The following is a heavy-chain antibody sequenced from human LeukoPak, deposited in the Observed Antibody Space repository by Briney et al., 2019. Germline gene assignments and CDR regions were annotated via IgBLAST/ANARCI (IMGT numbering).Heavy chain of an antibody. CDR1: GYAFTSYG. V-gene: IGHV1-18*01. J-gene: IGHJ4*02. CDR2: ISAYNGNT. Sequence: ASVKVSCKASGYAFTSYGISWVRQAPGQGLEWMGWISAYNGNTNYAQKLQGRVIMTTDTSTSTAYMELRSLRSDETAVYYCARVQPFYYDSSGYYYKDYWGQGTLVTVSS. D-gene: IGHD3-22*01. CDR3: ARVQPFYYDSSGYYYKDY.